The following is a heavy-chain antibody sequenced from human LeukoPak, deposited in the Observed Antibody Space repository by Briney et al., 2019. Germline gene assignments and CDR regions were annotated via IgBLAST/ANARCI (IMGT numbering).Heavy chain of an antibody. CDR3: ARRRTYYGSGSYGYAMDV. Sequence: SETLSLTCTISGGSISTHYWSWVRQPPGKGLEWIGFVFHNGYTKDNPSLKSRVTLSVDTSKNQFSLKVHSVTAADTAVYYCARRRTYYGSGSYGYAMDVWGQGTTVTVSS. CDR1: GGSISTHY. V-gene: IGHV4-59*11. D-gene: IGHD3-10*01. CDR2: VFHNGYT. J-gene: IGHJ6*02.